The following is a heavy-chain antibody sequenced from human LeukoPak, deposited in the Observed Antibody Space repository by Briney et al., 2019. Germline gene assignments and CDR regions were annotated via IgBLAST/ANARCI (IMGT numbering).Heavy chain of an antibody. CDR3: ARASPPTMTTVTTSTPSAFDI. D-gene: IGHD4-17*01. Sequence: SVKHRFTISRDNTKNLLYLEMNSLRAEDTAVYYCARASPPTMTTVTTSTPSAFDIWGQGTMVTVSS. V-gene: IGHV3-21*06. J-gene: IGHJ3*02.